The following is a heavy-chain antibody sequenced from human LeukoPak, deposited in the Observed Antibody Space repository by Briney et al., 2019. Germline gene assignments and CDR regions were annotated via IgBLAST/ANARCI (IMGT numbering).Heavy chain of an antibody. CDR1: GFTFSSYA. D-gene: IGHD3-10*01. CDR3: ARWFGEPRTFVY. V-gene: IGHV3-23*01. Sequence: PGGSLRLSCAASGFTFSSYAVIWVRQASGKGLEWVSALSGGGGDTFYADSVKGRFSISRDNSKNSVFLQMNSLSAEDTAMYYCARWFGEPRTFVYWGQGTLATVSS. CDR2: LSGGGGDT. J-gene: IGHJ4*02.